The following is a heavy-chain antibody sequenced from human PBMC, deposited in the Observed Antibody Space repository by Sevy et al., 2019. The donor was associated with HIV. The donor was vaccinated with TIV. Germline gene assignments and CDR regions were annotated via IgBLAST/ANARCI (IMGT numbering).Heavy chain of an antibody. D-gene: IGHD1-1*01. V-gene: IGHV1-24*01. CDR2: FGPEDGET. CDR1: GYTLTELS. Sequence: ASVKVSCKVSGYTLTELSMHWVRQAPGKGLEWMGGFGPEDGETIYAQKFQGRVTMTEDTSTDTACMELSSLRSEDTAGYDCATHIRPEAFDIWGQGTMVTVSS. CDR3: ATHIRPEAFDI. J-gene: IGHJ3*02.